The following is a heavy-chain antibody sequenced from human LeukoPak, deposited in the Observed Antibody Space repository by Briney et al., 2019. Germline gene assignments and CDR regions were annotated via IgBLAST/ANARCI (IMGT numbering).Heavy chain of an antibody. CDR3: TLGGYCSSTSCLGSNWFDP. J-gene: IGHJ5*02. CDR2: IRSKANSYAT. V-gene: IGHV3-73*01. CDR1: GFTFSGSA. D-gene: IGHD2-2*01. Sequence: PGGSLRLSCAASGFTFSGSAMHWVRQASGKGLEWVGRIRSKANSYATAYAASVKGRFTISRDDSKNTAYLQMNSLKTEDTAVYYCTLGGYCSSTSCLGSNWFDPWGQGTLVTVS.